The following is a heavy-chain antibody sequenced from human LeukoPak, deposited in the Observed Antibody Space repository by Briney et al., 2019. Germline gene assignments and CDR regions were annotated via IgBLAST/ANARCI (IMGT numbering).Heavy chain of an antibody. Sequence: SETLSLTCTVSDDSISDYYRGWIRQPPGKGLEWIGYFYNSGRSTYNPSLKSRVTISADTSKNHFSLKLNSVTTADTAVYYCTRGAGWLIDYWGQGILVTVSS. V-gene: IGHV4-59*01. J-gene: IGHJ4*02. CDR3: TRGAGWLIDY. CDR1: DDSISDYY. CDR2: FYNSGRS. D-gene: IGHD3-16*01.